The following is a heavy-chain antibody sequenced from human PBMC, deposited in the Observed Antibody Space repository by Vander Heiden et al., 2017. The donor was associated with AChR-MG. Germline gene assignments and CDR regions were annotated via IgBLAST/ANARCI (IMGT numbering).Heavy chain of an antibody. CDR2: ISSSCSTI. D-gene: IGHD3-10*01. Sequence: EVQLVESGGGLVQPGGSLRLCCAASGFTLSNYEMNWVRRAPGKGLEWVSYISSSCSTIYYADSVKGRFTISRDNAKNSLYLQMNSLRAEDTAVYYCARAPVGEDAFDIWGQGTMVTVSS. CDR1: GFTLSNYE. V-gene: IGHV3-48*03. CDR3: ARAPVGEDAFDI. J-gene: IGHJ3*02.